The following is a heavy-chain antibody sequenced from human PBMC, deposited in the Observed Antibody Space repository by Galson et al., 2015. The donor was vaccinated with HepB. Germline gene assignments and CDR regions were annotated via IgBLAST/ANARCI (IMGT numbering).Heavy chain of an antibody. CDR1: TGYY. Sequence: TGYYMHWVRQAPGQGLEWMGWINPDSSATNYAQKFQGRVTMTRDTSITTAYLELSRLTSDDTAVYYCARDGAFDIWGQGTMVTVSS. CDR2: INPDSSAT. J-gene: IGHJ3*02. CDR3: ARDGAFDI. V-gene: IGHV1-2*02.